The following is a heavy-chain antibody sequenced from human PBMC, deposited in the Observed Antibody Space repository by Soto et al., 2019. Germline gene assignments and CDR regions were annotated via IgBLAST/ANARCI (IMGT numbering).Heavy chain of an antibody. V-gene: IGHV4-59*01. CDR2: INYSGST. CDR1: GGSISGYY. Sequence: QVLLQDSGPGLVKPSETLSLSCTVSGGSISGYYWSWIRQPPGKRLEWIGYINYSGSTNYNPSLKSGVPFSLEPSKKHSSRTLALVTVAATAVYSWASYFDWPSGFDIWGQGTMVTVSS. CDR3: ASYFDWPSGFDI. D-gene: IGHD3-9*01. J-gene: IGHJ3*02.